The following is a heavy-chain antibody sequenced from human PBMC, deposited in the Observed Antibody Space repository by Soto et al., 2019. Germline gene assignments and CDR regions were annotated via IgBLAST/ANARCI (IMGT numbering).Heavy chain of an antibody. CDR2: IYYSGST. CDR1: GGSISSGGYY. D-gene: IGHD3-16*01. V-gene: IGHV4-31*03. Sequence: QVQLQESGPGLVKPSQTLSLTCTVSGGSISSGGYYWSWIRQHPGKGLEWIGYIYYSGSTYYNPSLKSRVTIAVDTSKYQFSLKLGSVTAADTAVYYCASVRAVDYGFNFDYWGQGTLFTVSS. CDR3: ASVRAVDYGFNFDY. J-gene: IGHJ4*02.